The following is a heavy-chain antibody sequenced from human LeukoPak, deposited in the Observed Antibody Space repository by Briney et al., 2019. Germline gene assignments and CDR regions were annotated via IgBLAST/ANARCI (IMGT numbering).Heavy chain of an antibody. Sequence: GGSLRLSCAASGFTVSSNYMSWVRQAPGKGREWVSVIYSGGSTYYADSVKRRFTISRHNSKHTLSLHMTSLRAEDPAVYHCARSQYCSGGSCYPQYYYYGMDVWGQGTTVTVSS. V-gene: IGHV3-53*04. CDR1: GFTVSSNY. D-gene: IGHD2-15*01. CDR3: ARSQYCSGGSCYPQYYYYGMDV. CDR2: IYSGGST. J-gene: IGHJ6*02.